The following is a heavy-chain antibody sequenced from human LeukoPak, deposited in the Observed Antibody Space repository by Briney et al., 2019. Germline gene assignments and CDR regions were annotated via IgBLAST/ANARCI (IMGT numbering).Heavy chain of an antibody. Sequence: RGSLRLSCAASGFTLSSYAMHWVRQAPGKGLEWVAVISYDGSNKYYADSVKGRFTISRDNSKNTLYLQMNSLRAEDTAVYYCASLYGSGSYSRPSDYWGQGTLVTVSS. J-gene: IGHJ4*02. CDR1: GFTLSSYA. CDR2: ISYDGSNK. CDR3: ASLYGSGSYSRPSDY. V-gene: IGHV3-30-3*01. D-gene: IGHD3-10*01.